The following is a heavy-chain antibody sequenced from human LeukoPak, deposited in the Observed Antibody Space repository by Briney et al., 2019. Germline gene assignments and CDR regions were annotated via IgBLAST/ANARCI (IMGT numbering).Heavy chain of an antibody. J-gene: IGHJ5*02. CDR1: GYTFTGYY. Sequence: GASVKVSCKASGYTFTGYYMHWVRQAPGQGLEWMGWINPNSGGTNYAQKFQGRVTMTRDTSISTAYMELSRLRSDDTAVYYCARASTGGNWLSWFDPWGQGTLVTVSS. V-gene: IGHV1-2*02. D-gene: IGHD1-1*01. CDR2: INPNSGGT. CDR3: ARASTGGNWLSWFDP.